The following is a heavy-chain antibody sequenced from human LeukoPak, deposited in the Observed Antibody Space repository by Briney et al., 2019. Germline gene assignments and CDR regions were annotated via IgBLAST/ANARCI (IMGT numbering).Heavy chain of an antibody. Sequence: ASVKVSCKASGYTFTGYFMHWVRQAPGQGLEWMGWINPNSGGTNYAQKFQGRVTMTRDTSISTAYMELSRLRSDDTAVYYCARGYYDFWSGKNYFDYWGQGTLVTVSS. V-gene: IGHV1-2*02. CDR3: ARGYYDFWSGKNYFDY. CDR1: GYTFTGYF. CDR2: INPNSGGT. J-gene: IGHJ4*02. D-gene: IGHD3-3*01.